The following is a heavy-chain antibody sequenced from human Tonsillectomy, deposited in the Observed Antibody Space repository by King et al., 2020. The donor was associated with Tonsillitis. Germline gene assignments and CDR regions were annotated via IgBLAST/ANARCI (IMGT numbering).Heavy chain of an antibody. CDR1: GYTFTKYD. CDR2: ISAFNGNT. D-gene: IGHD3-16*01. Sequence: QLVQSGVEVKKPGASVKVSCKASGYTFTKYDITWVRQAPGQGLEWMGWISAFNGNTNYAQKVQGRVTMTTDTSTNTAYMELRSLRSDDTAVYYCARGHDYDSDVFDIWGQGTMVIVSS. CDR3: ARGHDYDSDVFDI. V-gene: IGHV1-18*01. J-gene: IGHJ3*02.